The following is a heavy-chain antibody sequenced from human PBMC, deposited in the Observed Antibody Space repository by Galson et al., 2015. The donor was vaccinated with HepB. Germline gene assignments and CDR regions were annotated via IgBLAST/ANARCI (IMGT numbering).Heavy chain of an antibody. CDR2: ISSSSSYI. Sequence: SLRLSCAASGFTFSSYSMNWVRQAPGKGLEWVSSISSSSSYIYYADSVKGRFTISRDNAKNSLYLQMNSLRAEDTAVYYCARVGYADFDAFDIWGQGTMVTVSS. CDR3: ARVGYADFDAFDI. V-gene: IGHV3-21*01. J-gene: IGHJ3*02. D-gene: IGHD3-16*01. CDR1: GFTFSSYS.